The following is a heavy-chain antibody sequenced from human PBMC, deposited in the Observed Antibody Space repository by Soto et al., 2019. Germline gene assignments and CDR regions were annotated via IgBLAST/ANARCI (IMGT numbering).Heavy chain of an antibody. CDR3: ARDSYSYGYPSPLTFDR. Sequence: SLCLSCPISGDSLNIQNDYWTWIRHLPGKGLQWIGYLHFSGSTYYNPSLESRVSISTDTAKTQFSLELTSVTVADTAVYYCARDSYSYGYPSPLTFDRWGQGILVTVYS. V-gene: IGHV4-31*03. J-gene: IGHJ4*02. CDR2: LHFSGST. D-gene: IGHD5-18*01. CDR1: GDSLNIQNDY.